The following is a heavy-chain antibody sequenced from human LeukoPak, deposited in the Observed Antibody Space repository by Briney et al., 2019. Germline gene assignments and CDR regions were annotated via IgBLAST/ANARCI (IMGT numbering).Heavy chain of an antibody. Sequence: SETLSLTCTVSGGSISSYYWSWIRQPAGKGLEWLGRIYTSGSTNYNPSLKSRVTMSVDTSKNQFSLKLSSVTAADTAVYYCARTTSPGGFGELLAFDYWGQGTLVTVSS. J-gene: IGHJ4*02. CDR1: GGSISSYY. V-gene: IGHV4-4*07. CDR3: ARTTSPGGFGELLAFDY. D-gene: IGHD3-10*01. CDR2: IYTSGST.